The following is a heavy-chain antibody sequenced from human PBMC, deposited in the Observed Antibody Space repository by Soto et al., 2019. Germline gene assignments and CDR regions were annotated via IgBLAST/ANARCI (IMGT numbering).Heavy chain of an antibody. CDR1: GDSVSSGDYY. CDR2: IYFSGRT. V-gene: IGHV4-61*08. D-gene: IGHD3-16*01. CDR3: ARVPIDTYMIYWSDP. J-gene: IGHJ5*02. Sequence: PSETLSLTCTVSGDSVSSGDYYWTWIRQPPGKGLEWVGHIYFSGRTNYIPSLESRVTISLDTSKNQFSLKLTSVTAADTAVYYCARVPIDTYMIYWSDPWGQGTLVTASS.